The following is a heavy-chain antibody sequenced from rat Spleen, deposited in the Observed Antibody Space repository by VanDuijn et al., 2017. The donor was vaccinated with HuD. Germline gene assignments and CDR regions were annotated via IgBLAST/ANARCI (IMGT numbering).Heavy chain of an antibody. V-gene: IGHV5S10*01. Sequence: EVQLVESDGGLVQPGRSLKLSCAASGFTLSDHYMAWVRQSPKKGLEWVATIIYDGSRTYSRDSVKGRFTISRDNAKSTLYLQMDSLRSEDTATYYCATATGSDWGQGVMVTVSS. CDR1: GFTLSDHY. CDR3: ATATGSD. J-gene: IGHJ2*01. D-gene: IGHD5-1*01. CDR2: IIYDGSRT.